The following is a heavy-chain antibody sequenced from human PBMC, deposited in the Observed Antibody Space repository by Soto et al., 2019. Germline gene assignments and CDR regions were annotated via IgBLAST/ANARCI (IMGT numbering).Heavy chain of an antibody. CDR3: AREYNCNHRTYFDY. D-gene: IGHD1-20*01. CDR2: INVYNGNT. CDR1: GYTFTSYG. Sequence: QVQLVQSGAEVKKPGASVKVSCKASGYTFTSYGISWVRQAPGQGLEWMGWINVYNGNTKYAQKVQGRVTLTTDTSTSTGYMELRRLTSDDTSVYYCAREYNCNHRTYFDYWGQGTLVTVSA. J-gene: IGHJ4*02. V-gene: IGHV1-18*01.